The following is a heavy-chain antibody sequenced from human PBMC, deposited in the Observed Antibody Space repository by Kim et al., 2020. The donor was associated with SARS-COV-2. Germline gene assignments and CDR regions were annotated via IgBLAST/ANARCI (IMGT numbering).Heavy chain of an antibody. J-gene: IGHJ4*01. V-gene: IGHV3-23*01. D-gene: IGHD3-3*01. CDR1: GFTFSTYA. CDR2: ISGSGGYI. Sequence: GGSLRLSCAASGFTFSTYAMSWVRQAPGKGLEWVSGISGSGGYIYYAESVRGRLTVSRDNSKNTLYLQMDSLRAEDTAVYYCAKDNFSYDFWSGSYKDY. CDR3: AKDNFSYDFWSGSYKDY.